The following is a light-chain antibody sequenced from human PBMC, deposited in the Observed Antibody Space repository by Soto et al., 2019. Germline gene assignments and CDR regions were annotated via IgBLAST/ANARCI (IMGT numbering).Light chain of an antibody. CDR2: GAS. CDR1: QSVSSN. Sequence: EIVMTQSPATLSVSPGERATLSCRASQSVSSNLAWYQRKPGQAPRLLIYGASTRATGIPDRFSGSGSGTDFTLTISRLEPEDFAVYYCQQYSTSPTFGEGTRLEIK. CDR3: QQYSTSPT. J-gene: IGKJ5*01. V-gene: IGKV3-15*01.